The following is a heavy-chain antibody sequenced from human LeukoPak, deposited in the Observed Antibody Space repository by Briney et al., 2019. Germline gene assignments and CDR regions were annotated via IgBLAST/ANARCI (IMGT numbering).Heavy chain of an antibody. CDR1: GFTFSSYA. D-gene: IGHD1-26*01. CDR2: ISGSGGST. V-gene: IGHV3-23*01. Sequence: PGGSLRLSCAASGFTFSSYAMSWVGQAPGKGLEWVSAISGSGGSTYYADSVKGRFTISRDSSKNTLYLQMNSLRGEDTAVYYCAKDRAYSGSPRAFGIWGQGTMVTVSS. CDR3: AKDRAYSGSPRAFGI. J-gene: IGHJ3*02.